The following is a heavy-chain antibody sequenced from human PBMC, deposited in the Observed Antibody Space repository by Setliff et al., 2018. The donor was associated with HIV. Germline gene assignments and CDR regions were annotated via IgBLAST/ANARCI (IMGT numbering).Heavy chain of an antibody. CDR3: GGNGYYSIDY. D-gene: IGHD3-22*01. Sequence: SETLSLTCSVSGASISSNSYYWGWIRQPPGKGLEWVGSIYYNGNTFYNQSLQSRVTISLDTSKNQFSLELRSVTAADTAVYYCGGNGYYSIDYWGQGTLVTVSS. CDR1: GASISSNSYY. V-gene: IGHV4-39*07. J-gene: IGHJ4*02. CDR2: IYYNGNT.